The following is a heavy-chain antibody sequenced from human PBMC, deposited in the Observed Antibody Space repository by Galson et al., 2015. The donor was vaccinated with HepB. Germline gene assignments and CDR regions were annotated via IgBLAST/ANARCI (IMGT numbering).Heavy chain of an antibody. J-gene: IGHJ4*02. CDR1: GDSITSSNFY. Sequence: ETLSLTCTVSGDSITSSNFYWGWTRQPPGKGLEWIGSVDYGGRTYYNPSLRGRLSISVDPSKSQFSLRLTSLTAADTAVYYCTRSHGRYWGQGTLVTVSP. CDR2: VDYGGRT. CDR3: TRSHGRY. V-gene: IGHV4-39*01. D-gene: IGHD4-17*01.